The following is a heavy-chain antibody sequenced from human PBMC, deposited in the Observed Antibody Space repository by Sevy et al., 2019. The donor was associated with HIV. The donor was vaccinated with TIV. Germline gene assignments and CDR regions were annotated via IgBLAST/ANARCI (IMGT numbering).Heavy chain of an antibody. V-gene: IGHV3-11*06. CDR2: ISGSSSYT. J-gene: IGHJ4*02. Sequence: GGSLRLSCAASGFTFSDYYMSWIRQAPGKGLEWVSYISGSSSYTNYADSVKGRFTISRDNAKNSLYLQISSLRAEDTAVYFYASVVGATGLFNYWGQGTLVTVSS. D-gene: IGHD1-26*01. CDR3: ASVVGATGLFNY. CDR1: GFTFSDYY.